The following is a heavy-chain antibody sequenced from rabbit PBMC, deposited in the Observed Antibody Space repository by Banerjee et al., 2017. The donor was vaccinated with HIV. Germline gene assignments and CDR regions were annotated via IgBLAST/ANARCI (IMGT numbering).Heavy chain of an antibody. CDR1: GFSFSNKYV. D-gene: IGHD3-1*01. Sequence: QEQLEESGGDLVKPEGSLTLTCTASGFSFSNKYVMCWVRQAPGKGLEWIACIYAGSSGSTYYATWAKGRFTISKTSSTTVTLQMTSLTAADTATYFCARFPMGIHYTNLDLWGPGTLVTVS. J-gene: IGHJ6*01. CDR2: IYAGSSGST. V-gene: IGHV1S45*01. CDR3: ARFPMGIHYTNLDL.